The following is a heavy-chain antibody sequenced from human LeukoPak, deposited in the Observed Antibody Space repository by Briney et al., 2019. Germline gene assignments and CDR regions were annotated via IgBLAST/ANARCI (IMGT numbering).Heavy chain of an antibody. CDR1: GFTFSSYA. Sequence: PGGSLRLSCAASGFTFSSYAMSWVRQAPGKGLEWVSAISGSGGSTYYADSVKGRFTISRDNSKNTLYLQMNSVRAEDTAVYYCAKDQAATYYFDYWGQGNLVTVPS. CDR2: ISGSGGST. V-gene: IGHV3-23*01. D-gene: IGHD1-26*01. CDR3: AKDQAATYYFDY. J-gene: IGHJ4*02.